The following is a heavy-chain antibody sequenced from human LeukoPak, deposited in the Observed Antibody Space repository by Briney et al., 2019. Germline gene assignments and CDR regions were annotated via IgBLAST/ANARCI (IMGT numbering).Heavy chain of an antibody. CDR1: GGSISSYY. D-gene: IGHD3-22*01. Sequence: KPSETLSLTCTVSGGSISSYYWSWIRQPPGKGLEWIGYIYYCGSTNYNPSLKSRVTISVDTSKNQFSLKLSSVTAADTAVYYCARSEMYYYDSSGYYPKYFQHWGQGTLVTVSS. CDR2: IYYCGST. V-gene: IGHV4-59*01. J-gene: IGHJ1*01. CDR3: ARSEMYYYDSSGYYPKYFQH.